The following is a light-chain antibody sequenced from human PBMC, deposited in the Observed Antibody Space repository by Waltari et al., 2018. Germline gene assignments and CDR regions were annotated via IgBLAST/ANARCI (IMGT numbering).Light chain of an antibody. CDR2: DNR. CDR1: SSNIGPGND. Sequence: SVLTQPPSVSGASGPRVTIPCTGSSSNIGPGNDVHCYQQLPGTAPKLLIYDNRYRPSGVPDRFSGSKSGTSASLAITGLQADDEADYYCQSYDSRLSGSKVFGGGTRLTVL. V-gene: IGLV1-40*01. CDR3: QSYDSRLSGSKV. J-gene: IGLJ3*02.